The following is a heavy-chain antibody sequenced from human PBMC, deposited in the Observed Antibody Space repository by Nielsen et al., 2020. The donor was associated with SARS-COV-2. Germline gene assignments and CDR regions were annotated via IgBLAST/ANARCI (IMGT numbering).Heavy chain of an antibody. V-gene: IGHV3-23*03. Sequence: GGSLRLSCAASGFTFSSYAMSWVRQAPGKGLEWVSVIYSGGSSTYYADSVKGRFTISRDNSKNTLYLQMNSLRAEDTAVYYCAKDSRGNYYYGMDVWGQGTTVTVSS. CDR1: GFTFSSYA. CDR2: IYSGGSST. CDR3: AKDSRGNYYYGMDV. J-gene: IGHJ6*02.